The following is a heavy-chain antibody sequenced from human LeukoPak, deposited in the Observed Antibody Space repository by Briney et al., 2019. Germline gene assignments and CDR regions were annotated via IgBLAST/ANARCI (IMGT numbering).Heavy chain of an antibody. CDR3: AKDVTPGDNVSDS. J-gene: IGHJ4*02. CDR1: GYTFTGYY. CDR2: INPTSGGT. Sequence: ASVKVSCKASGYTFTGYYLHWVRQAPGQGPEWMGWINPTSGGTNYAQKFQGRVTMTRDTSITTAYMELSGLRPDDTAVYYCAKDVTPGDNVSDSWGQGTLVTVSS. V-gene: IGHV1-2*02. D-gene: IGHD5-24*01.